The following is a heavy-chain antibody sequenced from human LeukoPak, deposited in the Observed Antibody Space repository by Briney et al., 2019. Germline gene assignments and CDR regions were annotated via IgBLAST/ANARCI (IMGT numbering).Heavy chain of an antibody. CDR1: GYTFTSYG. CDR3: ARVLHYGSGSYYNDYWFDP. CDR2: TSAYNGNT. J-gene: IGHJ5*02. V-gene: IGHV1-18*04. D-gene: IGHD3-10*01. Sequence: ASVKVSCKASGYTFTSYGISWVRQAPGQGLEGMGGTSAYNGNTNYAQKLQGRVTMTTDTSTSTAYMELRSLRSDDTAVYYCARVLHYGSGSYYNDYWFDPWGQGTLVTVSS.